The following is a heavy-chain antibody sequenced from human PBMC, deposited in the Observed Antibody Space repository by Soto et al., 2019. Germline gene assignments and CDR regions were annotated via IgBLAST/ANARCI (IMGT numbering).Heavy chain of an antibody. CDR3: ARFYYDSSGYLPSPYYYYYGMDV. V-gene: IGHV3-66*01. CDR1: GFTVSRND. Sequence: GASLRLSCAASGFTVSRNDMTWVRQGPGEGLEWVSVIYSGGSTYYADSVKGRFTISRDNSKNTLYLQMNSLRAEDTAVYYCARFYYDSSGYLPSPYYYYYGMDVWGQGT. J-gene: IGHJ6*02. CDR2: IYSGGST. D-gene: IGHD3-22*01.